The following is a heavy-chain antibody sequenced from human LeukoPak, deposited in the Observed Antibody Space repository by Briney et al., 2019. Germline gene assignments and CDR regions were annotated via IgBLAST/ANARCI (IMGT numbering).Heavy chain of an antibody. CDR1: GGSISSSSYY. D-gene: IGHD2-2*01. V-gene: IGHV4-39*07. CDR3: ARGRAAVPAAADNSSAADY. Sequence: SETLSLTCTVSGGSISSSSYYWSWIRQPPGKGLEWIGEINHSGSTNYNPSLKSRVTISVDTSKNQFSLKLSSVTAADTAVYYCARGRAAVPAAADNSSAADYWGQGTLVTVSS. J-gene: IGHJ4*02. CDR2: INHSGST.